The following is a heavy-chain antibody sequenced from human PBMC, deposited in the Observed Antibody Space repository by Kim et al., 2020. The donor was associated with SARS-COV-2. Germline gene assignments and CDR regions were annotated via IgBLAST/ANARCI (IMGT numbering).Heavy chain of an antibody. CDR3: ARDPPDRIAAAGTGSWFDY. Sequence: GGSLRLSCAASGFTFSSYAMHWVRQAPGKGLEWVAVISYDGSNKYYADSVKGRFTISRDNSKNTLYLQMNSLRAEDTAVYYCARDPPDRIAAAGTGSWFDYWGQGTLVTVSS. J-gene: IGHJ4*02. CDR1: GFTFSSYA. D-gene: IGHD6-13*01. CDR2: ISYDGSNK. V-gene: IGHV3-30-3*01.